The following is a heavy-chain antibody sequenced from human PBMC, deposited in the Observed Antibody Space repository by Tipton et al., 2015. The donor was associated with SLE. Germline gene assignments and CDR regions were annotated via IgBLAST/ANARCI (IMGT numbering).Heavy chain of an antibody. V-gene: IGHV3-11*01. CDR2: ISSSGSTI. CDR3: AKDIAARPSFDY. CDR1: GFTFSDYY. D-gene: IGHD6-6*01. Sequence: SLRLSCAASGFTFSDYYMSWIRQAPGKGLEWVSYISSSGSTIYYADSVKGRFTTSRDNSKNTLYLQMSSLRVEDTAVYYCAKDIAARPSFDYWGQGTLVTVSS. J-gene: IGHJ4*02.